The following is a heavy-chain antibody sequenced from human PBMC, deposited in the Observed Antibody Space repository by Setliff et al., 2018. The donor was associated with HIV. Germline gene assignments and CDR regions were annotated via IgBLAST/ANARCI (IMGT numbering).Heavy chain of an antibody. V-gene: IGHV4-59*01. CDR1: GGSISSYY. CDR2: IYYSGST. J-gene: IGHJ6*04. Sequence: SETLSLTCTVSGGSISSYYWSWIRQPPGKGLEWIGYIYYSGSTNYNPSLKSRVTMTEDTSSDTAYMEMSGLTSEDTAVYYCARGKGVGGVIITGGLDVWGKGTTVTVSS. D-gene: IGHD3-10*01. CDR3: ARGKGVGGVIITGGLDV.